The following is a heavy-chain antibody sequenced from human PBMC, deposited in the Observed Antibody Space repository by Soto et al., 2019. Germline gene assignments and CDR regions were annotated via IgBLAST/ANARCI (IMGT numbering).Heavy chain of an antibody. J-gene: IGHJ5*02. CDR3: AKDMGILTGYFDGWFDP. CDR2: ISYDGSNK. CDR1: GFTFSSYA. D-gene: IGHD3-9*01. V-gene: IGHV3-30-3*01. Sequence: PGGSLRLSCAASGFTFSSYAMHWVRQAPGKGLEWVAVISYDGSNKYYADSVKGRFTISRDNSKNTLYLQMNSLRAEDTSVYYCAKDMGILTGYFDGWFDPWGQGTLVTVSS.